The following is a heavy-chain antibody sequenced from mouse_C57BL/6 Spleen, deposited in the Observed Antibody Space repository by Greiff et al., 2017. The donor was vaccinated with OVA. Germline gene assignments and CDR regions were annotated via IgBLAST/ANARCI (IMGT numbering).Heavy chain of an antibody. CDR3: ARGPITTVKYFDV. CDR2: IYPGSGST. V-gene: IGHV1-55*01. Sequence: VQLQQPGAELVKPGASVKMSCKASGYTFTSYWITWVKQRPGQGLEWIGDIYPGSGSTNYNEKFKSKATLTVDTSSSTAYMQLSSLTSEDSAVYYCARGPITTVKYFDVWGTGTTVTVSS. J-gene: IGHJ1*03. CDR1: GYTFTSYW. D-gene: IGHD1-1*01.